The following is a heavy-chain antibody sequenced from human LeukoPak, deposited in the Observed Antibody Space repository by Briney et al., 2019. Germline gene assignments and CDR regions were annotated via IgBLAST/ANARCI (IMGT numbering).Heavy chain of an antibody. CDR3: AKGRGDISTGYYTITGHY. CDR1: GFTFSSYG. CDR2: IRYDGSDK. J-gene: IGHJ4*02. Sequence: GGSLRLSCAASGFTFSSYGMHWVRQAPGKGLEWVAFIRYDGSDKYYADSVKGRFTISRDNSKNTLYLQMNSLRAEDTAVYYCAKGRGDISTGYYTITGHYWGQGTLVTVSS. V-gene: IGHV3-30*02. D-gene: IGHD3-9*01.